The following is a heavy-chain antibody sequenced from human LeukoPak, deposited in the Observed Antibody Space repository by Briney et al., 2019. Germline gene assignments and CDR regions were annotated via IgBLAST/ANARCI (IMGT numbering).Heavy chain of an antibody. D-gene: IGHD1-14*01. J-gene: IGHJ4*02. CDR2: ISAYNGNT. V-gene: IGHV1-18*04. Sequence: RASVKVSCKASGYTFTSYGISWVRQAPGQGLEWMGWISAYNGNTNYAQKLQGRVTMTRNTSISTAYMELSSLRSEDTAVYYCARGGVTGTSPYWGQGTLVTVSS. CDR3: ARGGVTGTSPY. CDR1: GYTFTSYG.